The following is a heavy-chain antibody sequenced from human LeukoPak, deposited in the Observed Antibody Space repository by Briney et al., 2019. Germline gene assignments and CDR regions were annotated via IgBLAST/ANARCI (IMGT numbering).Heavy chain of an antibody. V-gene: IGHV3-30*18. Sequence: GGSLRLSCAASGFTFSNYGIHWVRQAPGKGLEWVAVISYDGSNKYYADSVKGRFTISRDNSKNTLYLQMNSLRAEDTAVYYCAKNGGYFYGYRYYFDYWGQGTLVTVSS. CDR1: GFTFSNYG. J-gene: IGHJ4*02. CDR3: AKNGGYFYGYRYYFDY. CDR2: ISYDGSNK. D-gene: IGHD5-18*01.